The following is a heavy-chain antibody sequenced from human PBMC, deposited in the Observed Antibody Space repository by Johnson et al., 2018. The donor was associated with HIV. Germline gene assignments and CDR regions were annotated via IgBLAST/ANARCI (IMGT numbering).Heavy chain of an antibody. CDR2: ISYDGSNK. Sequence: VQLVESGGGLVQPGGSLRLSCAASGFTFTNFWMSWVRQAPGKGLEWVAVISYDGSNKYYADSVKGRFTISRDNAKNSLYLQMNSLRAEDTAVYYCAKFLLMYEERSGTFDIWGQGTMVTVSS. J-gene: IGHJ3*02. D-gene: IGHD2-8*01. V-gene: IGHV3-30*18. CDR1: GFTFTNFW. CDR3: AKFLLMYEERSGTFDI.